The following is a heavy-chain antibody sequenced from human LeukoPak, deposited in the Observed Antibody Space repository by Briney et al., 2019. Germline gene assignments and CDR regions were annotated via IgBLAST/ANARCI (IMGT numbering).Heavy chain of an antibody. V-gene: IGHV4-34*01. CDR2: INHSGST. Sequence: SETLSLTCAVYGGSFSCYYRSWICQPPGKGLEWIGEINHSGSTNYNPSLKSRVTISVDTSKNQFSLKLSSVTAADTAVYYCASSLKGVVRYRYFDLWGRGTLVTVSS. CDR1: GGSFSCYY. D-gene: IGHD2-15*01. CDR3: ASSLKGVVRYRYFDL. J-gene: IGHJ2*01.